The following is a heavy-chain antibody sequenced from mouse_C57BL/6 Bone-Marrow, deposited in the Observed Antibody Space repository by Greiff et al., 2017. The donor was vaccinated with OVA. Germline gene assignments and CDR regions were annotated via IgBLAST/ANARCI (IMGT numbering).Heavy chain of an antibody. CDR3: ARMDYGSSFDY. CDR2: IDPSDSYT. D-gene: IGHD1-1*01. V-gene: IGHV1-59*01. Sequence: QVQLQQSGAELVRPGTSVKLSCKASGYTFTSYWMHWVKQRPGQGLEWIGVIDPSDSYTNYNQKFKGKATLTVDTSSSTTYMQLSSLTSEDSAVDYCARMDYGSSFDYWGQGTTLTVSS. CDR1: GYTFTSYW. J-gene: IGHJ2*01.